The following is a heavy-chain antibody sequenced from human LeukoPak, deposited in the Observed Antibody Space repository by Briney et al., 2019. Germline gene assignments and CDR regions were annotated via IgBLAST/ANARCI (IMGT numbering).Heavy chain of an antibody. CDR1: GFTFSSFS. Sequence: PGGSLRRSCAASGFTFSSFSMNWVRQAPGKGLEWGSSISSSSSYIYYADSVKGRFTISRDNSKTTMYLQMNSLRAEDTAVYYCAKGNWGERLDWYFDLWGRGTLVTVSS. CDR3: AKGNWGERLDWYFDL. D-gene: IGHD1-26*01. V-gene: IGHV3-21*04. CDR2: ISSSSSYI. J-gene: IGHJ2*01.